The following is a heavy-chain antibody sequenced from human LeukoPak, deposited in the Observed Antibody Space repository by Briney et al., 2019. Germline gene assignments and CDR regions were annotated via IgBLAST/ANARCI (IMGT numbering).Heavy chain of an antibody. CDR1: GFTFSSYS. D-gene: IGHD3-22*01. CDR2: ISSSSSYI. Sequence: PGGSLRLSCAASGFTFSSYSMNWVRQAPGKGLEWVSSISSSSSYIYYADSVKGRFTISRDNAKNSLYLQMNSLRAEDTAVYYCAKPHYDGSGYYYFDYWGQGTLVTVSS. J-gene: IGHJ4*02. CDR3: AKPHYDGSGYYYFDY. V-gene: IGHV3-21*01.